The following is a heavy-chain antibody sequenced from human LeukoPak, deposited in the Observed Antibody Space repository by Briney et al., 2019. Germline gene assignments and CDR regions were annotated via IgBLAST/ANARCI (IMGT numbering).Heavy chain of an antibody. J-gene: IGHJ5*02. CDR1: GFTFSSYS. V-gene: IGHV3-21*01. CDR2: ISSSSSYI. CDR3: ARSGSGVPAATNWFDP. Sequence: GGCLRLSCAASGFTFSSYSMNWVRQAPGKGLEWVSSISSSSSYIYYADSVKGRFTISRDNAKNSLYLQMNSLRAEDTAVYYCARSGSGVPAATNWFDPWGQGTLVTVFS. D-gene: IGHD2-2*01.